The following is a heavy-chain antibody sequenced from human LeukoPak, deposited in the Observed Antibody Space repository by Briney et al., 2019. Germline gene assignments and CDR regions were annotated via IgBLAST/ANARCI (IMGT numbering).Heavy chain of an antibody. CDR2: IYYSGNT. J-gene: IGHJ5*02. CDR1: GDSISSSSWY. V-gene: IGHV4-61*01. Sequence: SETLSHTCTVSGDSISSSSWYWSWIRVPPGKGLECIGYIYYSGNTNYNPSLKSRVTISVDMSKNQLSLKLSSVTAADTAVYYCARGFNWFDPWGQGTLVTVSS. CDR3: ARGFNWFDP.